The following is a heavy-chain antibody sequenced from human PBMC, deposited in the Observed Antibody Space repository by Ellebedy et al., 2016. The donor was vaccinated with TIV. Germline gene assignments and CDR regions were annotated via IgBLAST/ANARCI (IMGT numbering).Heavy chain of an antibody. D-gene: IGHD3-22*01. Sequence: MPSETLSLTCTVSGGSISSRSYYWSWIRQPPGKGLEWIGEINHSGSTNYNPSLKSRVTISVDTSKNQFSLKLSSVTAADTAVYYCARVNYYDSSGYYYFSSWFDPWGQGTLVTVSS. CDR1: GGSISSRSYY. J-gene: IGHJ5*02. V-gene: IGHV4-39*07. CDR3: ARVNYYDSSGYYYFSSWFDP. CDR2: INHSGST.